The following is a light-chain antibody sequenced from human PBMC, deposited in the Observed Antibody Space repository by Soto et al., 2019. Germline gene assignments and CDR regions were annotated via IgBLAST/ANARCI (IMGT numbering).Light chain of an antibody. CDR1: QSVSSSY. Sequence: EIVLTQSPGTLSLSPGERATLSCRASQSVSSSYLAWYQQKPGQAPRLLIDGASSRATGIPDRFSGSGSGTDFTLNISSLEPQDFAVYYCQQYGSSPFPFGPGMKVDIK. J-gene: IGKJ3*01. CDR3: QQYGSSPFP. CDR2: GAS. V-gene: IGKV3-20*01.